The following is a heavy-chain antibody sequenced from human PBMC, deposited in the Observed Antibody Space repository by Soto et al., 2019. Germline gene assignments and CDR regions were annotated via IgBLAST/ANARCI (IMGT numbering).Heavy chain of an antibody. J-gene: IGHJ4*02. CDR2: IYYSGST. V-gene: IGHV4-59*08. D-gene: IGHD3-22*01. CDR3: ARHPSDDSSGYYFDY. CDR1: GGSISSYY. Sequence: SETLSLTCTVSGGSISSYYWSWIRQPPGKGLEWIGYIYYSGSTNYNPSLKSRVTISVDTSKNQFSLKLSSVTAADTAVYYCARHPSDDSSGYYFDYWGQGTLVTVSS.